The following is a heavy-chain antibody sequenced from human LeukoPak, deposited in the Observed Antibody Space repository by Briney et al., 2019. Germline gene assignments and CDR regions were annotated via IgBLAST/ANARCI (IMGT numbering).Heavy chain of an antibody. J-gene: IGHJ5*02. CDR1: GYTFTGYY. CDR3: ARGAYDWNDVGFGWFDP. V-gene: IGHV7-4-1*02. Sequence: ASVKVSCKASGYTFTGYYMHWVRQAPGQGLEWMGWINTNAGNPTYAQGFTGRFVFSLDTSVSTAYLQISSLKAEDTAVYYCARGAYDWNDVGFGWFDPWGQGTLVTVSS. D-gene: IGHD1-1*01. CDR2: INTNAGNP.